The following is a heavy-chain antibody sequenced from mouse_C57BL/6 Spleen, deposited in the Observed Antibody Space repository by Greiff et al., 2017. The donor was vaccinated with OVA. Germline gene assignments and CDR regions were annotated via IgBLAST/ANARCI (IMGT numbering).Heavy chain of an antibody. CDR3: AAGTAQAWFAY. CDR2: IDPNNGGT. CDR1: GYTFTDYN. V-gene: IGHV1-22*01. Sequence: VQLQQSGPELVKPGASVKMSCKASGYTFTDYNMHWVKQSHGKSLEWIGYIDPNNGGTSYNQKFKGKATLTVNKSSSTAYMELRSLTSEDSAVYYCAAGTAQAWFAYWGQGTLVTVSA. J-gene: IGHJ3*01. D-gene: IGHD3-2*02.